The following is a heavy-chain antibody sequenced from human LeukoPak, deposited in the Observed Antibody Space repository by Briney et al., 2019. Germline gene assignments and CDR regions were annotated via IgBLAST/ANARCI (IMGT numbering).Heavy chain of an antibody. D-gene: IGHD3-22*01. Sequence: PGGSLRLSCAASGFTFSSYAMNWVRQAPGKGLEWVSTISGSGDSTYYADSVKGRFTISRDNSKDTLYLQMSSVRVDDTAVYYCARDRGRYYDSRGFYWGYYFDSWGRGILVTVST. V-gene: IGHV3-23*01. CDR1: GFTFSSYA. CDR3: ARDRGRYYDSRGFYWGYYFDS. J-gene: IGHJ4*02. CDR2: ISGSGDST.